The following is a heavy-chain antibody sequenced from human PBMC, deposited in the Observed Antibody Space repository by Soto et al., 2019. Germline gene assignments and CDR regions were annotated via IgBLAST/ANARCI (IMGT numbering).Heavy chain of an antibody. CDR1: GGSFSGYY. CDR2: INHSGST. V-gene: IGHV4-34*01. Sequence: SETLSLTCAVYGGSFSGYYWSWIRQPPGKGLEWIGEINHSGSTNYNPSLKSRVTISVDTSKNQFSLKLSSVTAADTAVYYCARVRRGSSVPWFDPWGQGTLVTVSS. CDR3: ARVRRGSSVPWFDP. J-gene: IGHJ5*02. D-gene: IGHD6-6*01.